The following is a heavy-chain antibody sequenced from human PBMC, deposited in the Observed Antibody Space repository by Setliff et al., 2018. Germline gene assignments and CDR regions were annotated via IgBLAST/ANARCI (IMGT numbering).Heavy chain of an antibody. J-gene: IGHJ6*03. D-gene: IGHD2-2*01. CDR1: GYTFTSYD. Sequence: ASVKVSCMASGYTFTSYDINWVRQATGQGLEWMGWMNPNSGNTGYAQKFQGRVTMTRNTSISTAYMELSSLRSEDTAVYYCARGPGYCSSTSCYDPDYYYYYMDVWGKGTMVTVSS. V-gene: IGHV1-8*02. CDR2: MNPNSGNT. CDR3: ARGPGYCSSTSCYDPDYYYYYMDV.